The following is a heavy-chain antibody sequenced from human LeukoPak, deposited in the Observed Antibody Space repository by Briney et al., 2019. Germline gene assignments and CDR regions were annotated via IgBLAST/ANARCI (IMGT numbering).Heavy chain of an antibody. V-gene: IGHV3-9*01. CDR2: ISWNSGTI. D-gene: IGHD2-21*02. CDR3: VKGLVTIDYYYMDV. Sequence: PGGSLRLSCAASGFTFDDYAMHWVRQAPGKGLEWVSGISWNSGTIGYADSVKGRFTISRDNAKNSLYLQMNSLRTEDTALYYCVKGLVTIDYYYMDVWGKGTTVTVSS. CDR1: GFTFDDYA. J-gene: IGHJ6*03.